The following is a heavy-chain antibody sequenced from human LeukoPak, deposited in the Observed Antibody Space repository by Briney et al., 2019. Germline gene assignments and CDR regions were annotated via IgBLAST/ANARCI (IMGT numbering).Heavy chain of an antibody. D-gene: IGHD3-10*01. CDR1: GGSFSGYY. CDR2: INHSGST. V-gene: IGHV4-34*01. CDR3: ARVVLEYGSGSYYKFDP. Sequence: SETLSLTCAVYGGSFSGYYWSWIRQPPGKGLEWIGEINHSGSTNYNPSLKSRVTISVDTSKNQFSLKLSSVTAADTAVYYCARVVLEYGSGSYYKFDPWGQGTLVTVSS. J-gene: IGHJ5*02.